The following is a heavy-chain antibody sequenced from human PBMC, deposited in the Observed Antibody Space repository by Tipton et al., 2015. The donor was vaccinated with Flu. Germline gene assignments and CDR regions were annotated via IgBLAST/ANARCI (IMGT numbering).Heavy chain of an antibody. D-gene: IGHD6-25*01. J-gene: IGHJ4*02. CDR3: ARSAGGHIRRTLQY. V-gene: IGHV4-34*01. CDR1: GGSLSGYF. Sequence: TLSLTCAVYGGSLSGYFWSWTRQPPGKGLEYIGEIDHSGSTTYNPSLKSRVTISIDTSKNQFSLWLISVTAADTAVYYCARSAGGHIRRTLQYWGQGMLGTAPS. CDR2: IDHSGST.